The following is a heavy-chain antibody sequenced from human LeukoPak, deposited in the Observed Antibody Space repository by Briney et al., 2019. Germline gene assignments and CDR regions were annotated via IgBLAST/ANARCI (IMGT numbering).Heavy chain of an antibody. J-gene: IGHJ4*02. CDR3: AKDANYYDSSGFFIPFDY. Sequence: GGSLRLSCSASGFAFSRFAMTWVRHLPGKGLDWVSTISGNGHPTYYGDSVKGRFSVSRDNSKNILYLQMDSLRAGDSALYYCAKDANYYDSSGFFIPFDYWGQGTLVTVSS. CDR2: ISGNGHPT. V-gene: IGHV3-23*01. D-gene: IGHD3-22*01. CDR1: GFAFSRFA.